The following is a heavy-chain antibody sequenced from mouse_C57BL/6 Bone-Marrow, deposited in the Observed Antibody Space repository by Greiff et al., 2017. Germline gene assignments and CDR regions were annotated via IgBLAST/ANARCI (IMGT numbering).Heavy chain of an antibody. Sequence: EVHLVESGGGLVQPGGSLKLSCAASGFTFSDYYMYWVRQTPEKTLEWVAYISNGGGSTYYPDTVKGRFTISRDNAKNTLYLQMSRLKSEDTAMYYCARHEGRLPFAYWGQGTLVTVSA. D-gene: IGHD2-4*01. CDR2: ISNGGGST. V-gene: IGHV5-12*01. CDR1: GFTFSDYY. J-gene: IGHJ3*01. CDR3: ARHEGRLPFAY.